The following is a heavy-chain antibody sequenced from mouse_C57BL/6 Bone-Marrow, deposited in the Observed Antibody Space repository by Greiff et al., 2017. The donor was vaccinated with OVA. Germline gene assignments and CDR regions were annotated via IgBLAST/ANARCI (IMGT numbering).Heavy chain of an antibody. Sequence: EVKVEESGGGLVQPGGSMKLSCVASGFTFSNYWMNWVRQSPEKGLEWVAQIRLKSDNYATHYAESVKGRFTISRDDSKSSVYLKMNNLRAEDNGIYYCTGTGTCAYWGQGTLVTVSA. J-gene: IGHJ3*01. CDR3: TGTGTCAY. CDR1: GFTFSNYW. CDR2: IRLKSDNYAT. D-gene: IGHD4-1*01. V-gene: IGHV6-3*01.